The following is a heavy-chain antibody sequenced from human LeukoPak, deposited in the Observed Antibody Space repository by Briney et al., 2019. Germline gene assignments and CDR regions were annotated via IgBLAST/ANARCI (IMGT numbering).Heavy chain of an antibody. CDR3: VRDFNGAFDY. CDR2: TRYRSTWNT. V-gene: IGHV6-1*01. D-gene: IGHD2-8*01. CDR1: VDSVSSKSVS. J-gene: IGHJ4*02. Sequence: SQTLSLTCAISVDSVSSKSVSCSSLRQSPSRGLEYLGRTRYRSTWNTFYSLSVEGRITINADTSRNEVSLRLSSVTPEDTALYYCVRDFNGAFDYWGQGTLVTVSS.